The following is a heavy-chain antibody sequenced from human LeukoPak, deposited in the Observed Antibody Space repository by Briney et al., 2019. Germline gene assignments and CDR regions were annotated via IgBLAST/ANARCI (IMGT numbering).Heavy chain of an antibody. D-gene: IGHD6-13*01. Sequence: GGFLRLSCTASGFTFGDYAMSWVRQAPGKGLEWVGFIRSKAYGGTTEYAASVKGRFTISRDDSKSIAYLQMNSLKTEDTAVYYCTRDAAGIEDYYYYGMDVWGQGTTVPVSS. CDR3: TRDAAGIEDYYYYGMDV. J-gene: IGHJ6*02. CDR1: GFTFGDYA. V-gene: IGHV3-49*04. CDR2: IRSKAYGGTT.